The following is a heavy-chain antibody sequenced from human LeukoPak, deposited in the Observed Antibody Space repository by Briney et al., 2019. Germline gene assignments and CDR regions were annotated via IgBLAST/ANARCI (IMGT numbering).Heavy chain of an antibody. D-gene: IGHD4-17*01. V-gene: IGHV3-23*01. J-gene: IGHJ4*02. Sequence: GGSLRLSCAASGLTFSRHAMSWVRQAPGKGLEWVSSISGSGGSTYYADSEKGRFTISRDNAKNTLYLQMNSLRAEDTAVYYCAKDYGDLKEDFWGQGTLVTVSS. CDR1: GLTFSRHA. CDR3: AKDYGDLKEDF. CDR2: ISGSGGST.